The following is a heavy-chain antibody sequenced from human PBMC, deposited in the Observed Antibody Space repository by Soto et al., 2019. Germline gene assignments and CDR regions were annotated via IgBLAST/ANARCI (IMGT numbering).Heavy chain of an antibody. CDR2: IFPGDSDT. CDR1: GYTFTSHW. CDR3: VSHVAYFDY. Sequence: GESLKISCTGSGYTFTSHWIGWVRQMPGKGLEWMGIIFPGDSDTRYSPSFQGQVTISADKSINTAYLQWSSLKASDTAMYFCVSHVAYFDYWGQGTLVTVSS. J-gene: IGHJ4*02. D-gene: IGHD2-21*01. V-gene: IGHV5-51*01.